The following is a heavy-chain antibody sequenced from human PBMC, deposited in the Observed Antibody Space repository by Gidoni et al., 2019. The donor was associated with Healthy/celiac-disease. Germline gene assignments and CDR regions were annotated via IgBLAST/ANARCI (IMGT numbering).Heavy chain of an antibody. V-gene: IGHV3-49*03. CDR3: TTARITGTTYFDY. Sequence: EVQLVESGGGLVQPGRSLRLSCTASGFTFGDYAMSWFRQAPGKGLEWVGFIRSKADGGTTEYAASVKGRFTISRDDSKSIAYLQMNSLKTEDTAVYYCTTARITGTTYFDYWGQGTLVTVSS. J-gene: IGHJ4*02. CDR1: GFTFGDYA. CDR2: IRSKADGGTT. D-gene: IGHD1-7*01.